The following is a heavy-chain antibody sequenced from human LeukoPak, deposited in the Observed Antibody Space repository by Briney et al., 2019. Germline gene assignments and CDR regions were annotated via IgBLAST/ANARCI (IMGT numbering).Heavy chain of an antibody. D-gene: IGHD3-16*02. CDR3: ARDWDYVWGSFRPYYLDY. CDR2: ISNSGGYT. CDR1: GFSFSDHY. V-gene: IGHV3-11*05. Sequence: GGSLRLSCAASGFSFSDHYMDWVRQAPGKGLEWVSTISNSGGYTFFAGSVKGRFTISRDNSKNTIYLQMNSLRAEDTAVYYCARDWDYVWGSFRPYYLDYWGQGTLVTVSS. J-gene: IGHJ4*02.